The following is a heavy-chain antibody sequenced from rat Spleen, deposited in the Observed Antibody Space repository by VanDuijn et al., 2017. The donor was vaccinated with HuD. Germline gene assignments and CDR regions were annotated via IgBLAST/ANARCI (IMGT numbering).Heavy chain of an antibody. V-gene: IGHV5-25*01. D-gene: IGHD1-1*01. CDR1: GFTFSDYA. J-gene: IGHJ2*01. CDR3: ARHPDYSNYFDY. Sequence: EVQLVESGGGLVQPGRSMKLSCAASGFTFSDYAMAWVRQAPKKGLEWVATISTGGGDTYYRDSVKGRFTISRDIAKSILFLEMDSLRSEDTATYYCARHPDYSNYFDYWGQGVMVTVSS. CDR2: ISTGGGDT.